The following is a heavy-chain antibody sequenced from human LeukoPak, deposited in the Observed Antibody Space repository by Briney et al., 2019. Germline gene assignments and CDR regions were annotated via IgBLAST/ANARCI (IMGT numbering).Heavy chain of an antibody. J-gene: IGHJ4*02. D-gene: IGHD3-22*01. V-gene: IGHV3-30*18. Sequence: PGGSLRLSCAASGFTFSSSGMHWVRQAPGKGLEWVAVISYDGSNKYYADSVKGRFTISRDNSKNTLYLQMNSLRAEDTAVYYCAKDSYDRSGYYYYYFAYWGQGTQVTVSS. CDR1: GFTFSSSG. CDR2: ISYDGSNK. CDR3: AKDSYDRSGYYYYYFAY.